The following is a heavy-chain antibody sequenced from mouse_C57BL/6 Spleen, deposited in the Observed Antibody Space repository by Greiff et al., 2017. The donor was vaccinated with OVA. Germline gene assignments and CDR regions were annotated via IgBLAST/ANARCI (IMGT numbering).Heavy chain of an antibody. D-gene: IGHD1-1*01. Sequence: EVQLQESGPELVKPGASVKMSCKASGYTFTDYNMHWVKQSHGKSLEWIGYINPNNGGTSYNQKFKGKATLTVNKSSSTAYMELRSLTSEDSAVYYCARETLRGYFDFWGQGTTLTVSS. CDR3: ARETLRGYFDF. CDR2: INPNNGGT. J-gene: IGHJ2*01. V-gene: IGHV1-22*01. CDR1: GYTFTDYN.